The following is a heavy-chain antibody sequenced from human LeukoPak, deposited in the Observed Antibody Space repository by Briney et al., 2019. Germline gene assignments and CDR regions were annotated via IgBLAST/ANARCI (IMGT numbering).Heavy chain of an antibody. Sequence: GASVKVSCKASGYTFTSYDINWVRQAPGQGLEWMGWINTNTGNPTYVQGFTGRFVFSLDTSVSTAYLQISSLKAEDTAVYYCARGGSGSRRLGSDYWGQGTLVTVSS. J-gene: IGHJ4*02. CDR1: GYTFTSYD. CDR2: INTNTGNP. D-gene: IGHD3-10*01. V-gene: IGHV7-4-1*02. CDR3: ARGGSGSRRLGSDY.